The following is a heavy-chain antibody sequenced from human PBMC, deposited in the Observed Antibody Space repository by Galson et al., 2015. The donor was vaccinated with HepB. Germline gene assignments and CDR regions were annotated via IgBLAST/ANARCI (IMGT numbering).Heavy chain of an antibody. V-gene: IGHV3-33*08. D-gene: IGHD6-19*01. CDR1: GFTFSSYG. J-gene: IGHJ3*02. Sequence: SLRLSCAASGFTFSSYGMHWARQAPGKGLEWVAVIWYDGSNKYYADSVKGRFTISRDNSKNTLYLQMNSLRAEDTAVYYCARGIAVAGRGAFDIWGQGTMVTVSS. CDR2: IWYDGSNK. CDR3: ARGIAVAGRGAFDI.